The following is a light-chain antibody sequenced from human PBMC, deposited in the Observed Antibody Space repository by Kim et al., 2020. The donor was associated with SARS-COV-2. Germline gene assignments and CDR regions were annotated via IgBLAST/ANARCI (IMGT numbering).Light chain of an antibody. V-gene: IGLV1-44*01. CDR2: DND. J-gene: IGLJ3*02. CDR3: GTWDDSLDAWV. CDR1: TSNIGTNA. Sequence: GQRGEISCSGSTSNIGTNAVNWYQLFPGTAPKLLIYDNDQRPSGVPDRISGSKSGASASLALSGLLSEDEADYYCGTWDDSLDAWVFGGGTKLTVL.